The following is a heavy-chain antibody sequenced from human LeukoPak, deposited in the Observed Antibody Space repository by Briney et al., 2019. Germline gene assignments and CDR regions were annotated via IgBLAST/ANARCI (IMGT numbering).Heavy chain of an antibody. Sequence: GGSLRLSCAASGFTFSSYAMSWVRQAPGKGLEWVSAISGSGGSTYYADSVKGRFTISRDNSKNTLYLQMNSLRAEDTAVYYCAKDITFGGVIGPTGIDYWGQGTLVTVSS. J-gene: IGHJ4*02. CDR3: AKDITFGGVIGPTGIDY. CDR1: GFTFSSYA. D-gene: IGHD3-16*02. V-gene: IGHV3-23*01. CDR2: ISGSGGST.